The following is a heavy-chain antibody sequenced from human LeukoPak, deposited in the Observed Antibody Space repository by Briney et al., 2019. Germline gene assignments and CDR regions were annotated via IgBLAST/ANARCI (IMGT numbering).Heavy chain of an antibody. CDR2: IIPILGIA. J-gene: IGHJ4*02. Sequence: GASVKVSCKASGGTFSSYAISWVRQAPGQGDEWMGRIIPILGIANYAQKFQGRVTITADKSTSTAYMELSSLRSEDTAVYYCARDSILQWLVLLFDYWGQGTLVTVSS. CDR1: GGTFSSYA. V-gene: IGHV1-69*04. D-gene: IGHD6-19*01. CDR3: ARDSILQWLVLLFDY.